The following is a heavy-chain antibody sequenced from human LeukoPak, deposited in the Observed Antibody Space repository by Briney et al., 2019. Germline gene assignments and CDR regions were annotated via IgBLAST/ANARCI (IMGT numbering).Heavy chain of an antibody. J-gene: IGHJ4*02. CDR3: AKDMFIYYYGSGPLGY. CDR1: GFTFSSYG. CDR2: ISYDGSNK. D-gene: IGHD3-10*01. V-gene: IGHV3-30*18. Sequence: GGSLRLSWGASGFTFSSYGMHWVRQAPGKGLEWVAVISYDGSNKYYADSVKGRFTISRGNSKNTLYLQMNSLRAEDTAVYYCAKDMFIYYYGSGPLGYWGQGTLVTVSS.